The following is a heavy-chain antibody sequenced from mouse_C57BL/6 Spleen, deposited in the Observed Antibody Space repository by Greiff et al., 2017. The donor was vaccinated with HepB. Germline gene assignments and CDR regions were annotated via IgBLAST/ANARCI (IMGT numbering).Heavy chain of an antibody. D-gene: IGHD3-2*02. J-gene: IGHJ3*01. CDR3: SQTAQATAY. CDR2: IRLKSDNYAT. Sequence: DVKLQESGGGLVQPGGSMKLSCVASGFTFSNYWMNWVRQSPEKGLEWVAQIRLKSDNYATHYAESVKGRFTISRDDSKSSVYLQMNNLRAEDTGIYYCSQTAQATAYWGQGTLVTVSA. CDR1: GFTFSNYW. V-gene: IGHV6-3*01.